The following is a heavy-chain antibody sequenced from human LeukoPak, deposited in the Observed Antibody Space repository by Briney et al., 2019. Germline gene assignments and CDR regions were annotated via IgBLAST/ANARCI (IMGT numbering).Heavy chain of an antibody. D-gene: IGHD2-21*01. J-gene: IGHJ3*02. V-gene: IGHV4-61*02. CDR1: GGSISSGSYY. CDR3: ARSHYCVGDCYAFDI. CDR2: IYTSGST. Sequence: TSDTLSLTCTVSGGSISSGSYYWSWLRQPAGKGLEWIGRIYTSGSTNYNPSLKSRVTISVDTSKNQFSLKLSSVTAADTAVYYCARSHYCVGDCYAFDIWRQGTMVTVSS.